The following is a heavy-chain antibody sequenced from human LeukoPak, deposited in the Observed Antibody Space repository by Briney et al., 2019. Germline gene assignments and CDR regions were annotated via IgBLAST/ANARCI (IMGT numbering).Heavy chain of an antibody. V-gene: IGHV3-30*18. Sequence: GGSLRLSCAASGFTFSSYAMSWVRQAPGKGLEWVAVISYDGSNKYYADSVKGRFTISRDNSKNTLYLQMNSLRAEDTAVYYCAKVMSEGYYYGMDVWGQGTTVTVSS. CDR3: AKVMSEGYYYGMDV. J-gene: IGHJ6*02. D-gene: IGHD3-10*02. CDR1: GFTFSSYA. CDR2: ISYDGSNK.